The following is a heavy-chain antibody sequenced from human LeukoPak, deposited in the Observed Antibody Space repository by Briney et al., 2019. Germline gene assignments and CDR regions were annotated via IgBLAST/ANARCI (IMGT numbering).Heavy chain of an antibody. J-gene: IGHJ3*02. V-gene: IGHV4-59*01. Sequence: PSETLSLTCAVYGGSFSGYYWSWIRQPPGKGLEWIGYVYYTGSTNYNPSLMSRVTISVDTSKIQFSLKLSSVTAADTAVYYCARRVARTGIYAFDIWGQGTMVTVSS. CDR3: ARRVARTGIYAFDI. D-gene: IGHD1-1*01. CDR2: VYYTGST. CDR1: GGSFSGYY.